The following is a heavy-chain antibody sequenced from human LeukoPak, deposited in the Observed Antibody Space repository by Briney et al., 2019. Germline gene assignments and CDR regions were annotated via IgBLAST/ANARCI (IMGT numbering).Heavy chain of an antibody. J-gene: IGHJ4*02. CDR3: ARVVGAPREYYFDY. Sequence: SQTLSLTCTVSGGSISSGGYYWSWIRQHPGKGLEWIGYIYYSGSTYYDPSLKSRVTISVDTSKNQFSLKLSSVTAADTAVYYCARVVGAPREYYFDYWGQGTLVTVSS. V-gene: IGHV4-31*03. D-gene: IGHD1-26*01. CDR2: IYYSGST. CDR1: GGSISSGGYY.